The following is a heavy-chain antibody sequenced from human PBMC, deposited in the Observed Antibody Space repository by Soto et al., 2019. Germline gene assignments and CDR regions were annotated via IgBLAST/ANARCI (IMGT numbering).Heavy chain of an antibody. CDR2: INHSGST. CDR1: GGSFSGYY. CDR3: ARGGVSHIGSAQYGRRHFQH. D-gene: IGHD2-21*01. J-gene: IGHJ1*01. V-gene: IGHV4-34*01. Sequence: SETLSLTCAVYGGSFSGYYWSWIRQPPGKGLEWIGEINHSGSTNYNPSLKSRVTISVDTSKNQFSLKLSSVTAADTAVYYCARGGVSHIGSAQYGRRHFQHWGQGTLVTVSS.